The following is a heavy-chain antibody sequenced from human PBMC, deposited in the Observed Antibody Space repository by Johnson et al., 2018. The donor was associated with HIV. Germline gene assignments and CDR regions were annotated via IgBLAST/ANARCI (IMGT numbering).Heavy chain of an antibody. J-gene: IGHJ3*02. Sequence: QVQLVESGGGVVQPGRSLRLSCAASAFAFSSYVMHWVRQAPGKGLEWVAVISYDGSNKYYADFVKGRFTISRDNSKNTLYLRMNSLRAEDTAVYYCARGGVIHDAFDIWGQGTMVTLSS. D-gene: IGHD3-3*01. CDR1: AFAFSSYV. CDR3: ARGGVIHDAFDI. CDR2: ISYDGSNK. V-gene: IGHV3-30*04.